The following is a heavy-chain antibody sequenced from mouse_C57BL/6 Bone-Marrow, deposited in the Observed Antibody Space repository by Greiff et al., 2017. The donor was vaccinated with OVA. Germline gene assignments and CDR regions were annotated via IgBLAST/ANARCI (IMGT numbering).Heavy chain of an antibody. CDR3: ARRMDYGSSYGY. Sequence: QVQLQQSGPELVKPGASVKISCKASGYAFSSSWMNWVKQRPGKGLEWIGRIYPGDGDTNYNGKFKGKATLTADKSSSTAYMQLSSLTSEDSAVYFCARRMDYGSSYGYWGQGTTLTVSS. D-gene: IGHD1-1*01. V-gene: IGHV1-82*01. J-gene: IGHJ2*01. CDR1: GYAFSSSW. CDR2: IYPGDGDT.